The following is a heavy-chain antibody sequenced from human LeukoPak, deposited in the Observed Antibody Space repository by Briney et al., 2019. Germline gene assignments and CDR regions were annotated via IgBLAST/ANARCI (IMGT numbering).Heavy chain of an antibody. J-gene: IGHJ3*02. CDR2: ISGSGGST. Sequence: TGGSLRLSCVGSGFIFSSYSMNWVRQAPGKGLEWVSAISGSGGSTYYADSVKGRFTISRDNSKNTLYLQMNSLRAEDTAVYYCAKDLLSLPLDAFDIWGQGTMVTVSS. CDR3: AKDLLSLPLDAFDI. CDR1: GFIFSSYS. V-gene: IGHV3-23*01.